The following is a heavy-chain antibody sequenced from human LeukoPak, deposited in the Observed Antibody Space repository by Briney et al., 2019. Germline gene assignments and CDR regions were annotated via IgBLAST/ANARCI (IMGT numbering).Heavy chain of an antibody. D-gene: IGHD4-17*01. CDR1: GYXFPDYY. CDR2: INPNSGGT. CDR3: ARKGRIYGDYDY. V-gene: IGHV1-2*02. J-gene: IGHJ4*02. Sequence: ASVKVSCKASGYXFPDYYIHWVRQAPGQGLEWIGFINPNSGGTHYAQNFQGRVTVTRDTSISTVYLEMIRLRSDDTAVYYCARKGRIYGDYDYWGRGTLVTVSS.